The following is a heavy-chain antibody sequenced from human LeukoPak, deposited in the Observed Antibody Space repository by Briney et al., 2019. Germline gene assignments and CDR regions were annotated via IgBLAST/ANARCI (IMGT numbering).Heavy chain of an antibody. CDR2: ITGSGGNT. D-gene: IGHD3-9*01. Sequence: GASLRLSCAASGFTFSSYAMSWVRQAPGKGLEWVSAITGSGGNTYYADSVKGRFTISRDNSKNTVFLQMNSLRAEDTAVYYCAKWGDYDVLTGYYVSDYWGQGTLVTVSS. CDR3: AKWGDYDVLTGYYVSDY. CDR1: GFTFSSYA. V-gene: IGHV3-23*01. J-gene: IGHJ4*02.